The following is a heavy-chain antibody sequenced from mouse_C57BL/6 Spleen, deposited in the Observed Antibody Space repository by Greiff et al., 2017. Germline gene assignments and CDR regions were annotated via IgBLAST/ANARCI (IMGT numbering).Heavy chain of an antibody. Sequence: EVMLVESGEGLVKPGGSLKLSCAASGFTFSSYAMSWVRQTPEKRLEWVAYISSGGDYIYYADTVTGRFTISRDNARNTLYLQKSSLKSEDTAMYYCTREDYYGSSYAYWGQGTTLTVSS. CDR1: GFTFSSYA. D-gene: IGHD1-1*01. CDR3: TREDYYGSSYAY. V-gene: IGHV5-9-1*02. J-gene: IGHJ2*01. CDR2: ISSGGDYI.